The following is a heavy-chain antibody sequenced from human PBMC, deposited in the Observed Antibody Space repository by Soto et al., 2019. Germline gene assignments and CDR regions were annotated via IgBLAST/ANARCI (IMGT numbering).Heavy chain of an antibody. D-gene: IGHD2-8*01. CDR1: GFTFSSYW. CDR2: INSDGRST. Sequence: LGGSLRLSCAASGFTFSSYWMHWVRQAPGKGLVWVSRINSDGRSTSYPDSVKGRFTISRDNAKNTMYLQMNSLRAEDTAVYYCARDVSVPYYYGMDVWGQGTTVTVSS. J-gene: IGHJ6*02. CDR3: ARDVSVPYYYGMDV. V-gene: IGHV3-74*01.